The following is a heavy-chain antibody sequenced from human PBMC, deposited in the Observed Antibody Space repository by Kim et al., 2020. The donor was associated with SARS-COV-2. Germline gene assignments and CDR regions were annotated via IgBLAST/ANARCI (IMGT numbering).Heavy chain of an antibody. CDR3: AKDRATPAFDF. Sequence: STYYADSGKGRFTNSRDKSKNTLYLQMNSLRAEDTAVYYCAKDRATPAFDFWGQGTLVIVTS. V-gene: IGHV3-23*01. J-gene: IGHJ4*02. D-gene: IGHD1-26*01. CDR2: ST.